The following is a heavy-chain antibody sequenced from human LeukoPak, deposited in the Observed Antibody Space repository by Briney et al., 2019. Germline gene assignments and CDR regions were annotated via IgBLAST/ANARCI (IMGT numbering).Heavy chain of an antibody. J-gene: IGHJ4*02. D-gene: IGHD3-3*01. CDR1: GYSLSSGYY. CDR3: ARRSIFGVVGYY. Sequence: SETLSLTCAVSGYSLSSGYYWGWIRQPPGKGLEWIGSIYHSGSTYYNPSLKSRVTISVDTSKNQFSLKLSSLTAADTAVYYCARRSIFGVVGYYWGQGTLVTVSS. CDR2: IYHSGST. V-gene: IGHV4-38-2*01.